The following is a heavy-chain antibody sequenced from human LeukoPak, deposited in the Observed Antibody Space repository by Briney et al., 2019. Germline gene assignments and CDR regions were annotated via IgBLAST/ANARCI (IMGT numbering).Heavy chain of an antibody. V-gene: IGHV1-18*01. J-gene: IGHJ1*01. D-gene: IGHD2-2*02. CDR3: ARVPAAIPRLFQH. CDR2: ISAYNGNT. CDR1: GYTFTSYG. Sequence: GASVKISCKASGYTFTSYGTSWVRQAPGQGLEWMGWISAYNGNTGYAQKFQGRVTMTTDTSTSTAYMELRSLRSDDTAVYYCARVPAAIPRLFQHWGQGTLVTVSS.